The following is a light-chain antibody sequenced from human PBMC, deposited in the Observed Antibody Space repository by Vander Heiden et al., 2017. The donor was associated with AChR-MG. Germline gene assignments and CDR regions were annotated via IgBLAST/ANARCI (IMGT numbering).Light chain of an antibody. J-gene: IGKJ1*01. Sequence: EIVITQSPATLSVSPGERATLSCRPSQSVSSNLAWYQRKPGQPPRLLIYGASTRATGIPARFSGSGSGTEFILTISSLQSEDFAVYYCQQDNNWARTFGQGTKVEIK. V-gene: IGKV3-15*01. CDR2: GAS. CDR1: QSVSSN. CDR3: QQDNNWART.